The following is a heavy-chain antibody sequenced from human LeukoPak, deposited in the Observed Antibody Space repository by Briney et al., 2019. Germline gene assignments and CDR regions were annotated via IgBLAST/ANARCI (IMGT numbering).Heavy chain of an antibody. CDR2: IRYDGSDK. CDR3: AKVITMVRGVDY. CDR1: GFIFSNYG. V-gene: IGHV3-30*02. J-gene: IGHJ4*02. D-gene: IGHD3-10*01. Sequence: GGSLRLSCAASGFIFSNYGMHWVRQAPGKGLEWLTFIRYDGSDKYYADSVKGRFTISRDNSKNTLYLQMNSLRAEDTAVYYCAKVITMVRGVDYWGQGTLVTVSS.